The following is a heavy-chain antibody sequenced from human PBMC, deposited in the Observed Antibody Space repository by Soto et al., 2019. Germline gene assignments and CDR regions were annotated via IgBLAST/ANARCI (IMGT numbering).Heavy chain of an antibody. CDR2: IYYSGNT. Sequence: PSETLSLTCTVSGGSISSGGSYWGWIRQPPGKGLEWIGYIYYSGNTYFNTSLKSRVTLSVDTSKNQFSLHLSSVTAADTAVYYCVRYCSTTKWPFDYWGQGTLVTVSS. D-gene: IGHD2-2*01. J-gene: IGHJ4*02. CDR1: GGSISSGGSY. CDR3: VRYCSTTKWPFDY. V-gene: IGHV4-30-4*01.